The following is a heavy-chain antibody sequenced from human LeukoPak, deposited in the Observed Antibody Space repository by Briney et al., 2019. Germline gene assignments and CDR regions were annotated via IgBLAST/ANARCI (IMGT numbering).Heavy chain of an antibody. V-gene: IGHV3-21*01. J-gene: IGHJ4*02. CDR3: ARGYITMVRGVIIGGFDY. CDR1: GFTFSSYS. Sequence: GGYLRLYCAASGFTFSSYSMNWVRQAPGKGLEWVSSISGSSSYIYYADSVKGRFTISRDNAKNSLYLQMNSLRAEDSAVYYCARGYITMVRGVIIGGFDYWGQGTLVTVSS. D-gene: IGHD3-10*01. CDR2: ISGSSSYI.